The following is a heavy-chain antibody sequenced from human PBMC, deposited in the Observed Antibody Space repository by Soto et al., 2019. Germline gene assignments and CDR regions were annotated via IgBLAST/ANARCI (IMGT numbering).Heavy chain of an antibody. D-gene: IGHD4-17*01. CDR3: ARDANDYGYFFDS. V-gene: IGHV3-48*01. J-gene: IGHJ4*02. CDR1: GFTFSSYS. Sequence: GGSLRLSCAASGFTFSSYSMNWVRQAPAKGLEWVSYISKSSTTILYADSVKGRFTISRDNAKNSLYLQMNSLRGEDTAVYYWARDANDYGYFFDSWGQGTLVTAPQ. CDR2: ISKSSTTI.